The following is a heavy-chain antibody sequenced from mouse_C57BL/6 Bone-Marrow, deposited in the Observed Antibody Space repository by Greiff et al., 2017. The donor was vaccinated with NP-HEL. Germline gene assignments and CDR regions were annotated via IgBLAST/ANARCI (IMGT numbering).Heavy chain of an antibody. CDR3: AGKRKEDGRSEGWYLDG. D-gene: IGHD1-1*01. J-gene: IGHJ1*03. CDR1: GIDFSRYW. Sequence: EVNVVESGGGLVQPGGSLKLSCAASGIDFSRYWMSWVRRAPGKGLEWIGEINPDSSTINYAPSLKDKFIISRDNAKNTLYLQMSKVRSEDTDRGGCAGKRKEDGRSEGWYLDGGGTGTTVTVSS. V-gene: IGHV4-1*01. CDR2: INPDSSTI.